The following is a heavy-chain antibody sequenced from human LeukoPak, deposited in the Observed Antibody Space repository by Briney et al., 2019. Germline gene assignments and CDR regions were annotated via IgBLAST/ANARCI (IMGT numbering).Heavy chain of an antibody. Sequence: GGSLRPSCAASGFTFRSYGIHWVRQAPGKGLAWVAVIRYDGSKQYYADSVKGRFTISRDNSKKTLYLQMNSLRVEDTAVYYCARDWGGYCSGGTCYPGLLSYSMDVWGKGTTVTVSS. J-gene: IGHJ6*04. CDR2: IRYDGSKQ. CDR3: ARDWGGYCSGGTCYPGLLSYSMDV. V-gene: IGHV3-33*01. CDR1: GFTFRSYG. D-gene: IGHD2-15*01.